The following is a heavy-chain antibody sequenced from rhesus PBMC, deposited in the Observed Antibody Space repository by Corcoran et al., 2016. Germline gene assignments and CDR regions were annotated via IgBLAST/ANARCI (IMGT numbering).Heavy chain of an antibody. V-gene: IGHV4-147*01. J-gene: IGHJ1*01. CDR1: GYSISSNY. CDR3: ARVSGSWNDEYFEF. CDR2: IYGSRVST. Sequence: QVQLQESGSGLVKPSETLSLTCAVSGYSISSNYWSWIRQPPGKGLEWIWSIYGSRVSTYYNPSLQSQVTISTDTSKNQCSLKLSSVTAAATAVYYCARVSGSWNDEYFEFLGQGALVAVSS. D-gene: IGHD6-25*01.